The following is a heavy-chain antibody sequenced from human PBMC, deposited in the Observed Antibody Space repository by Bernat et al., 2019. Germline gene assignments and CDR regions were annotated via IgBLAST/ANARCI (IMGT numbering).Heavy chain of an antibody. CDR2: IKKKTDGGAG. D-gene: IGHD3-16*01. CDR3: VTDIHFSAYGGKFDS. V-gene: IGHV3-15*07. CDR1: GFTFSNVW. J-gene: IGHJ5*01. Sequence: EVQLVESGGGLVKPGGSLILSCVASGFTFSNVWMNWVRQAPGKVLEWVARIKKKTDGGAGRYAAPVEGRFTISGDGSKNTLCLQMNSLKAEDATIYYCVTDIHFSAYGGKFDSWGQGTLVIVSS.